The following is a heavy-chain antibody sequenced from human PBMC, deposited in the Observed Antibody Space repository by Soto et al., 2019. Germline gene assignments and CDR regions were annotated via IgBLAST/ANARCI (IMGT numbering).Heavy chain of an antibody. CDR3: ARDLGSSWYPEYFQH. D-gene: IGHD6-13*01. Sequence: PGGSLRLSCAASGFTFSSYSMNWVRQAPGKGLEWVSYVTSSSSTIYYADSVKGRFTISRDNAKNSLYLQMNSLRAEDTAVYYCARDLGSSWYPEYFQHWGQGT. CDR1: GFTFSSYS. J-gene: IGHJ1*01. V-gene: IGHV3-48*01. CDR2: VTSSSSTI.